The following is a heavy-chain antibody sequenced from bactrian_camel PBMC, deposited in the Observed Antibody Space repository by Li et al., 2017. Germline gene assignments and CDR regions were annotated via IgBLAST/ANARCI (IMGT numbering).Heavy chain of an antibody. CDR1: GYTYSGYC. V-gene: IGHV3S53*01. CDR2: IDTDGRT. Sequence: VQLVESGGGSVQSGGSLRLSCPASGYTYSGYCMGWFRQAPGKECEGVAAIDTDGRTSYADSVKGRFTISRDNAKSTVYLQMNSLKTEDMAMYYCTSGIPHANWGQGTQVTVS. J-gene: IGHJ4*01. D-gene: IGHD2*01. CDR3: TSGIPHAN.